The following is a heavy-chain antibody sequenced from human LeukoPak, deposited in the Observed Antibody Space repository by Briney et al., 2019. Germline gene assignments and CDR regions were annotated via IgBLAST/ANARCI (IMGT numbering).Heavy chain of an antibody. CDR3: ARDRPSGSGSSFSLGMDV. J-gene: IGHJ6*02. V-gene: IGHV4-59*01. D-gene: IGHD3-10*01. CDR1: XDXXSXXX. Sequence: SETLSLTCTVSXDXXSXXXXXXXXXXPGXXXXXIXXXYXXGXTKXNPSLKXRVTMSLDTSKSQFSLKLNSVTAADTAVYYCARDRPSGSGSSFSLGMDVWGQGTTVTVSS. CDR2: XYXXGXT.